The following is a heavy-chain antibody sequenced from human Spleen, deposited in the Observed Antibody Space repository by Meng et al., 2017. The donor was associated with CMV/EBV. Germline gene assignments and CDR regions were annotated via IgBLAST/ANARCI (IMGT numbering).Heavy chain of an antibody. J-gene: IGHJ5*02. CDR3: ARVYCGGDCSNLNWFDP. D-gene: IGHD2-21*01. Sequence: ASVKVSCKVSGYTLTELSMHWVRQAPGKGLEWMGGFDPEDGETIYAQKFQGRVTMTRDTSISTAYMELSRLRSDDTAVYYCARVYCGGDCSNLNWFDPWGQGTLVTVSS. CDR2: FDPEDGET. V-gene: IGHV1-24*01. CDR1: GYTLTELS.